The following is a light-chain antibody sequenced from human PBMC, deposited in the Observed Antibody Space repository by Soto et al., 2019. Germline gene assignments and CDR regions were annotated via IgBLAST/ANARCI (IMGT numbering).Light chain of an antibody. CDR2: EVS. CDR3: SSYTSSSTLDVV. V-gene: IGLV2-14*01. CDR1: SSDVCGYNY. Sequence: QSALTQPASVSGSPGQSITISCTGTSSDVCGYNYVSWYQQHPGIAPKLMIYEVSNRPSGVSNRFSGSKSVNTASLTISGLQAEDEADYYCSSYTSSSTLDVVFGGGTKLTVL. J-gene: IGLJ2*01.